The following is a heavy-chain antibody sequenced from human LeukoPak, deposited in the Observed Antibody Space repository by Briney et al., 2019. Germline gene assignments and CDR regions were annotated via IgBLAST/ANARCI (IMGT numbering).Heavy chain of an antibody. J-gene: IGHJ4*02. CDR3: ASFYQAYYFDY. CDR2: IFYTGST. V-gene: IGHV4-30-4*01. CDR1: GGSISSGDYY. Sequence: SETLSLTCTVSGGSISSGDYYWSWIRQPPGKGLEWIGYIFYTGSTYYNPSLKSRVTISVDTSKNQFSLKLSSVTAADTAVHYCASFYQAYYFDYWGQGTLVTVSS. D-gene: IGHD2-21*01.